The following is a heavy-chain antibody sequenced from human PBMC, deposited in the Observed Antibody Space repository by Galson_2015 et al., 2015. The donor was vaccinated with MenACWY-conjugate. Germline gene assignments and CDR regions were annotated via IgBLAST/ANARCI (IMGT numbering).Heavy chain of an antibody. CDR3: ARSGLGCRSAACYDY. J-gene: IGHJ4*02. V-gene: IGHV3-23*01. Sequence: SLRLSCAASGFTFSSYAMSWVRQAPGKGLEWVSAISGSGGSTYYADSVKGRFTISRDNSKNTLYLQMNSLRAEDTAVYYCARSGLGCRSAACYDYWGQGTLVTVSS. D-gene: IGHD2-15*01. CDR2: ISGSGGST. CDR1: GFTFSSYA.